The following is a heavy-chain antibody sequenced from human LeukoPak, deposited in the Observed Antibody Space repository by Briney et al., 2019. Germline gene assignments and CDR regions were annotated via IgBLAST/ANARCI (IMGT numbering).Heavy chain of an antibody. V-gene: IGHV1-69*04. CDR1: GGTFSSYA. D-gene: IGHD6-13*01. J-gene: IGHJ4*02. CDR2: IIPILGIA. Sequence: GSSVKVSCKASGGTFSSYAISWVRQAPGQGLEWMGRIIPILGIANYAQKFQDRVTITADKSTSTAYMELSSLRSEDTAVYYCARGVAGGGSSSPLVHWGQGTLVTVSS. CDR3: ARGVAGGGSSSPLVH.